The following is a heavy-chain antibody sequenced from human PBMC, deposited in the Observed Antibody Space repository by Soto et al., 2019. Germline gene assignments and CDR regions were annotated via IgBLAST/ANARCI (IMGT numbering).Heavy chain of an antibody. J-gene: IGHJ4*02. Sequence: QVQLQESGPGLVKPSQTLSLTCTVSGGSISSGDYYWSWIRQPPGKGLEWIGYMYYSGSTYYNPSLKGGVTISVDTSKNQFALKLSSVTAADTAVYYCARWLGYGPHFGYWGQGTLVTVSS. D-gene: IGHD5-12*01. CDR2: MYYSGST. CDR3: ARWLGYGPHFGY. CDR1: GGSISSGDYY. V-gene: IGHV4-30-4*01.